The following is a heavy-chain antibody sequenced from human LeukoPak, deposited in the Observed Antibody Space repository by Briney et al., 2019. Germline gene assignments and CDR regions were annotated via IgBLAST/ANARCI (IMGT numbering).Heavy chain of an antibody. CDR2: IYYSGST. V-gene: IGHV4-31*11. D-gene: IGHD3-10*01. J-gene: IGHJ4*02. CDR3: ARTFSPGGYYGSGNWGIVDY. Sequence: PSETLSLTCAVSGGSISSGGYYRSWIRQHPGKGLEWIGYIYYSGSTYYNPSLKSRVTISVDTSKNQFSLKLSSVTAADTAVYYCARTFSPGGYYGSGNWGIVDYWGQGTLVTVSS. CDR1: GGSISSGGYY.